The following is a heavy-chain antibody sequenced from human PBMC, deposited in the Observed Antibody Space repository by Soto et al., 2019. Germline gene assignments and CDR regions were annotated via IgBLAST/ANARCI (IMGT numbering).Heavy chain of an antibody. CDR1: GFTFSGYD. CDR2: ISSRSSAI. D-gene: IGHD3-10*01. CDR3: ASASRFGREFYWYFDL. J-gene: IGHJ2*01. Sequence: EVQLVESGGGLVQPGGSLRLSCAASGFTFSGYDMNWVRQAPGKGLEWVSYISSRSSAIYYADSVKGRFTISRDNAKNSLYLQMNSLRAEDTAVYYCASASRFGREFYWYFDLWGRGTLVTVSS. V-gene: IGHV3-48*01.